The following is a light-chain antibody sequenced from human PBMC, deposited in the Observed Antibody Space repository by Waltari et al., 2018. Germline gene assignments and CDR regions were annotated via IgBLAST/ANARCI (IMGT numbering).Light chain of an antibody. CDR1: QSVSRA. Sequence: EIVLTQSPGTLSLSPGARATPPCRASQSVSRALAWYQQKPGQAPRLLIYGTSNRATGIPDRFSGSGSGTDFSLTISRLEPEDVAVYFCQHYVRLPATFGQGTKVEIK. CDR3: QHYVRLPAT. J-gene: IGKJ1*01. CDR2: GTS. V-gene: IGKV3-20*01.